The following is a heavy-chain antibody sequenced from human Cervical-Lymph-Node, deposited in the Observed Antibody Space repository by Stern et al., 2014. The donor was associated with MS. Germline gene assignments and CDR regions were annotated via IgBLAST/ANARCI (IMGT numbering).Heavy chain of an antibody. D-gene: IGHD3-10*01. CDR3: AKDRVPGFYYYYAMDV. CDR2: LSFDGSNK. J-gene: IGHJ6*02. V-gene: IGHV3-30*01. CDR1: GVSFSSYA. Sequence: VQLVESGGGVVQPGRSLRLSCAASGVSFSSYAMYWVRQAPGKGLEWVAVLSFDGSNKYYADSVKGRFNISRDNSKNTLFLQMNTLRAEDTAVYYCAKDRVPGFYYYYAMDVWGQGTTVTVSS.